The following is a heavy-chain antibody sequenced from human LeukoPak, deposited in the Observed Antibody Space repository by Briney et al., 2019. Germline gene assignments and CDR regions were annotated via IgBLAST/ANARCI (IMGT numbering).Heavy chain of an antibody. CDR1: GFTFSSYA. V-gene: IGHV3-23*01. CDR2: ISGSGGST. Sequence: GGSLRLSCAASGFTFSSYAMSWVRQAPGKGLEWVSAISGSGGSTYYADSVKGRFTISRDNSKNTLYLQMNSVRAEDTAVYYCARLAENYYDSSGVFDYWGQGTLVTVSS. CDR3: ARLAENYYDSSGVFDY. J-gene: IGHJ4*02. D-gene: IGHD3-22*01.